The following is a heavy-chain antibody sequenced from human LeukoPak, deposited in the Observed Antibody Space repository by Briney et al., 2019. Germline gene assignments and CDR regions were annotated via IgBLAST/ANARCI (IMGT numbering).Heavy chain of an antibody. Sequence: SETLSLTCAVYGGSFSGYYWSWIRQPPGKGLEWIGEINHSGSTNYNPSLKSRVTISVDTSKNQFSLKLSSVTAADTAVHYCASLGGRWGQGTLVTVSS. V-gene: IGHV4-34*01. J-gene: IGHJ4*02. CDR1: GGSFSGYY. CDR2: INHSGST. CDR3: ASLGGR. D-gene: IGHD3-10*01.